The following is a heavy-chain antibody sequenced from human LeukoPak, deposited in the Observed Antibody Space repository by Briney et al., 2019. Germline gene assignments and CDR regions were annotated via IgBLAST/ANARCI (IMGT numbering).Heavy chain of an antibody. V-gene: IGHV3-30*02. CDR2: IRFDGTKK. D-gene: IGHD4-17*01. CDR3: AAGRHYGDYAAFDY. Sequence: GGSLRLSCAASGFTFSSYGMHWVRQAPGKGLEWVAFIRFDGTKKYFADSVKGRFTISRDNSKNTLYLQMNSLRTEATAVYSCAAGRHYGDYAAFDYWGQGILVTVSS. J-gene: IGHJ4*02. CDR1: GFTFSSYG.